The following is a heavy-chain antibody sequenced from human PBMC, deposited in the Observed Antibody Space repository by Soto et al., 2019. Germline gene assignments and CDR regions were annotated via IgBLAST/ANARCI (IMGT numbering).Heavy chain of an antibody. V-gene: IGHV4-31*03. CDR2: IYYSGST. D-gene: IGHD6-13*01. J-gene: IGHJ4*02. Sequence: PSETLSLTCTVSGDSINNGGYYWAWIRQHPGKGLEWIGYIYYSGSTHHNPSLKSRDTISLDTSKNQFSLKLSSVTAADTAVYYCARQKAAGSFTHYFDNWGQGTLVTVSS. CDR1: GDSINNGGYY. CDR3: ARQKAAGSFTHYFDN.